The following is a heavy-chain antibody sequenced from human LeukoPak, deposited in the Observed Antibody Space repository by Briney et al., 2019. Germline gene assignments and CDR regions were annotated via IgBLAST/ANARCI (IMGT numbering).Heavy chain of an antibody. Sequence: GGSLRLSCGASGFTFNNYGMHWVRQAPGKGLEWVAFIRYDGSNKYYADSVEGRFTISRDNSKNTLYVQMNSLRAEDTAVYYCAKGRSSTKSLGAFDIWGQGTMVTVSS. V-gene: IGHV3-30*02. CDR1: GFTFNNYG. CDR2: IRYDGSNK. J-gene: IGHJ3*02. D-gene: IGHD2-2*01. CDR3: AKGRSSTKSLGAFDI.